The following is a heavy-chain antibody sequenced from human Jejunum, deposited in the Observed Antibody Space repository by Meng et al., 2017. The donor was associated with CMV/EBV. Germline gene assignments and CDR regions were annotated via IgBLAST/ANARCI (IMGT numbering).Heavy chain of an antibody. J-gene: IGHJ4*02. CDR1: GDSITSSSRSSF. D-gene: IGHD3-22*01. CDR3: ARLLGSSGYYIFHYFEY. Sequence: LQLTDPGPGLVKPSGTLSLTCTVSGDSITSSSRSSFWDWIRQPPGKGLEWIGRIHYSGSIDYNTSLKSRVTISRDTSKNQFSLRLSSVTAADTGVYYCARLLGSSGYYIFHYFEYWGQGALVTVSS. CDR2: IHYSGSI. V-gene: IGHV4-39*07.